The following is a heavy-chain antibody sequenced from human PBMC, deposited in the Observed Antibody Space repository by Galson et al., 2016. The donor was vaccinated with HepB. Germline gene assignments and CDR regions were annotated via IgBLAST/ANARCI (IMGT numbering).Heavy chain of an antibody. J-gene: IGHJ6*02. CDR2: IKQDGSEK. Sequence: LRLSCAASGFSLSSYWMSWVRQAPGRGLEWVANIKQDGSEKYYVDSVKGRFTISRDDAKNSVYVQMNSLRAEDTALYYCARGGRIVWDGMDVWGQGTAVTVSS. V-gene: IGHV3-7*01. CDR3: ARGGRIVWDGMDV. D-gene: IGHD2/OR15-2a*01. CDR1: GFSLSSYW.